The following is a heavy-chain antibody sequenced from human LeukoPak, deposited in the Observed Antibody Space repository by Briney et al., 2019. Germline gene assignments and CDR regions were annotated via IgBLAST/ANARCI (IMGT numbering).Heavy chain of an antibody. CDR3: ARGRNHYYDSSGRNFDY. V-gene: IGHV4-34*01. CDR1: GGSFSEYY. Sequence: SETLSLTCDVYGGSFSEYYWSWIRPPPGKGLEGIGEINHSGSTNYNPSRKSRVTISVDTSNNQSSLKLSAVTAAGTAVYYCARGRNHYYDSSGRNFDYWGQGTLVTVSS. J-gene: IGHJ4*02. CDR2: INHSGST. D-gene: IGHD3-22*01.